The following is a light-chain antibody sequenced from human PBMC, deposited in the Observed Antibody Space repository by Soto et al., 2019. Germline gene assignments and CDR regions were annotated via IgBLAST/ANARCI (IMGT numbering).Light chain of an antibody. CDR1: YSDVGYYNY. V-gene: IGLV2-14*01. CDR2: EVS. CDR3: GSYTDSDSPWV. J-gene: IGLJ3*02. Sequence: QSVLTQPAFVSGSRGQSITISCTGTYSDVGYYNYVSWFQQHPGKAPQLIIYEVSNRPLGISNRFSASKSGNTASLTISGLQAEDEADYYCGSYTDSDSPWVFGGGTKLTVL.